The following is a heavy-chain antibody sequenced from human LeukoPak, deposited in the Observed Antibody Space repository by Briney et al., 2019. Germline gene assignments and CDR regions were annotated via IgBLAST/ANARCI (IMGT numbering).Heavy chain of an antibody. CDR2: INGSGGRT. CDR1: GFTFSNYA. V-gene: IGHV3-23*01. Sequence: GGSPRLSCAASGFTFSNYAMSWVRQAPGKGLEWVSDINGSGGRTYYADSVKGQFTISRDNSKNTLYLQMNSLRAEDTAVYYCAKNRGLPLWGQGTLVTVSS. CDR3: AKNRGLPL. J-gene: IGHJ4*02.